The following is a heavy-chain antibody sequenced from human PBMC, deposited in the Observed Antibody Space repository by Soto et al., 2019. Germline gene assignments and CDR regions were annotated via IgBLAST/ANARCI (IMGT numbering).Heavy chain of an antibody. J-gene: IGHJ5*02. Sequence: EMQLLESGGGLVQPGGSLRLSCVVAGFSFSTYGVTWVRQAPGKGLEWVCGVSGGSGVTHYTDSVKGRFTISGDDSKNTVYLQMHSLRGEDTAVYYCTRWNGYGDLWGQGTLVTVSS. CDR1: GFSFSTYG. CDR3: TRWNGYGDL. D-gene: IGHD1-1*01. V-gene: IGHV3-23*01. CDR2: VSGGSGVT.